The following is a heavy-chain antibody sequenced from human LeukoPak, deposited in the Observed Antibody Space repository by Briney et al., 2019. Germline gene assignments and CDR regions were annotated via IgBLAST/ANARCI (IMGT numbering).Heavy chain of an antibody. V-gene: IGHV3-11*01. CDR1: GFTFSSYA. CDR3: ARGHNYYDSSGYVDH. CDR2: ISSSDSTI. J-gene: IGHJ4*02. Sequence: GGSLRLSCAASGFTFSSYAMSWIRQAPGKGLEWVSYISSSDSTIYYADSVKGRFTISRDNAKNSLYLQMNSLRAEDTAVYYCARGHNYYDSSGYVDHWGQGTLVTVSS. D-gene: IGHD3-22*01.